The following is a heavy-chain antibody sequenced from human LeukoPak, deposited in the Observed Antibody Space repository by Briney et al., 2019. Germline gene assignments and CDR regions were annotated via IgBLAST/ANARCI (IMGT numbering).Heavy chain of an antibody. Sequence: PGGSLRLSCAASGFTFSSYAMSWVRQAPGKGLEWVSAISASGGSTYNADSVKGRFTISRDNSKNTLYLQMNSLRAEDTAVYYCAKHGEAYGDSRTDYWGQGTLVTVSS. J-gene: IGHJ4*02. V-gene: IGHV3-23*01. D-gene: IGHD4-17*01. CDR2: ISASGGST. CDR1: GFTFSSYA. CDR3: AKHGEAYGDSRTDY.